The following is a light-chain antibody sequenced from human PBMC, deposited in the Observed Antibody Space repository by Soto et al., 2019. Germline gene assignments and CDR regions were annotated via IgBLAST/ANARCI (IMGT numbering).Light chain of an antibody. CDR3: PQYKNLAYT. J-gene: IGKJ2*01. Sequence: EIVMTQSPATLAVSPGERAALSCRASQSVSSNFAWYQQKPGQAPRLLIFGPSSRATGTPARVRGSGSGTEFTPTLRSPQSEDFAGLYCPQYKNLAYTFGLGTKLEIK. V-gene: IGKV3-15*01. CDR1: QSVSSN. CDR2: GPS.